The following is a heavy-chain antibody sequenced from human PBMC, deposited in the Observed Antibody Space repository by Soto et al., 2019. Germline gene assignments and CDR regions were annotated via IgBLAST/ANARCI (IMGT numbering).Heavy chain of an antibody. CDR2: INDGGEST. D-gene: IGHD6-13*01. J-gene: IGHJ4*02. Sequence: GGSLRLSCAASGFTFSSYAMSWVRQAPGKGLEWVSTINDGGESTYYADSVKGRFTISRDNSKDTLYLQMNSLRAEDTALYYCAKDWNRVGMCFDCWGQGTLVTVSS. CDR3: AKDWNRVGMCFDC. V-gene: IGHV3-23*01. CDR1: GFTFSSYA.